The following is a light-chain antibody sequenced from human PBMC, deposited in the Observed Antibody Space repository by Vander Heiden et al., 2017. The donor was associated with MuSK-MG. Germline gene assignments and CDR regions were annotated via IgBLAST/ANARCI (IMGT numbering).Light chain of an antibody. CDR3: QQINSYPQIT. CDR1: QGISSA. CDR2: DAS. Sequence: AIQLTKSPSSLSASVGDRVTITCRASQGISSALAWYQQKPGKAPKLLIYDASSLESGVPSRFSGSGYGTDFTLTISSLQPEDFATYYCQQINSYPQITFGQGTQLEIK. V-gene: IGKV1-13*02. J-gene: IGKJ5*01.